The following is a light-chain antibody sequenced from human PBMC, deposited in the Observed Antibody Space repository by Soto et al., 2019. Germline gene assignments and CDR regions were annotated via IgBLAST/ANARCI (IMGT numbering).Light chain of an antibody. CDR2: ANN. J-gene: IGLJ3*02. CDR1: TSNIGADYD. V-gene: IGLV1-40*01. CDR3: QSFDSSLSGLV. Sequence: QSVLTQPPSVSGAPGQRVTISCTGSTSNIGADYDVHWYQQIPGMGPKLLIYANNNRPSGVPDRFSVSKSGSSASLAITGLQAEDEADYYCQSFDSSLSGLVFGGGTKLTVL.